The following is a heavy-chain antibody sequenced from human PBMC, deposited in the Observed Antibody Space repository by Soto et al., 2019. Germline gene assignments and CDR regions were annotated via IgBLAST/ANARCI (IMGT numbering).Heavy chain of an antibody. D-gene: IGHD5-18*01. V-gene: IGHV4-59*01. J-gene: IGHJ4*02. CDR3: ARRYGYSFDY. CDR1: GGSIRSYY. CDR2: IYYSGST. Sequence: PSETLSLTCTVSGGSIRSYYWSWIWQPPGKGLEWIGYIYYSGSTNYNPSLKSRVTISVDTSKNQFSLKLSSVTAADTAVYYCARRYGYSFDYWGQGTLVTVSS.